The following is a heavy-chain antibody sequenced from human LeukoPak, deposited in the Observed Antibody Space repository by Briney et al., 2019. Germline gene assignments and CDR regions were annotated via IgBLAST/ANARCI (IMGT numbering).Heavy chain of an antibody. Sequence: PGGSLRLSCAASGFSISNYWMHWVRQAPGKGLMWVSRINSDETTTYYADSVKGRFTISRGNAKNMVYLQMNSLRAEDTAVYYCAKFLSPVLWGQGTLVTVSS. CDR2: INSDETTT. J-gene: IGHJ4*02. CDR3: AKFLSPVL. D-gene: IGHD3-16*02. CDR1: GFSISNYW. V-gene: IGHV3-74*01.